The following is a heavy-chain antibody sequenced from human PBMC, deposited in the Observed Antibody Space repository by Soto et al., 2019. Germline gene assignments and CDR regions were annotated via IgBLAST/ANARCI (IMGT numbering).Heavy chain of an antibody. CDR2: ISAYNGKP. CDR1: GYTFTSYG. CDR3: ARDSPPPRE. Sequence: QVQLVQSGAEVKKPGASVKVSCKASGYTFTSYGISWVRQAPGKGLEWMGWISAYNGKPNYAQKLQGRVTTTGDTSTSPAYMQLRSLRSDDTAVYYCARDSPPPREWGQGTLVTVSS. V-gene: IGHV1-18*01. J-gene: IGHJ4*02.